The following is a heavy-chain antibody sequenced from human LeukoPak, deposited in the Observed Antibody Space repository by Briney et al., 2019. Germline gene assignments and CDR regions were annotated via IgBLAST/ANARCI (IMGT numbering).Heavy chain of an antibody. V-gene: IGHV3-33*01. D-gene: IGHD2-2*01. CDR3: ARAKDIVVVPAALDY. Sequence: GGSLRLSCAASGFTFSSYGMHWVRQAPGKGLEWVAVIWYDGSNKYYADSVKGRFTISRDNSKNTLYLQMNSLRAEDTAVYYCARAKDIVVVPAALDYWGQGTLVTVSS. J-gene: IGHJ4*02. CDR2: IWYDGSNK. CDR1: GFTFSSYG.